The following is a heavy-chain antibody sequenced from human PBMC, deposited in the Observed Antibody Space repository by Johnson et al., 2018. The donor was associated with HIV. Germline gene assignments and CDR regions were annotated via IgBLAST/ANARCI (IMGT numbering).Heavy chain of an antibody. CDR2: IYSGGST. V-gene: IGHV3-66*01. CDR3: AREGATIEGRSTFDI. Sequence: VQLVESGGGLVQPGGSLRLSCAASGFTISNNYMSWVRQAPGKGLEWASVIYSGGSTYYADSVTVRFTISRDISKNTLYLQMNSLRAEDTAVYYCAREGATIEGRSTFDIWGPGTMVTVSS. D-gene: IGHD5-24*01. CDR1: GFTISNNY. J-gene: IGHJ3*02.